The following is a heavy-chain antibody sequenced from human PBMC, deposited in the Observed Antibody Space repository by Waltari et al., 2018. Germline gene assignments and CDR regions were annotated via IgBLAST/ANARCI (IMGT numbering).Heavy chain of an antibody. CDR2: IYSGGST. CDR3: ARDSPSGRELDY. D-gene: IGHD3-10*01. Sequence: EVQLVESGGGLIQPGGSLRLSRAASGFVVSSNYTSWGRQAPGKGLEWVSVIYSGGSTYYAAAVKGRFTISRDNSKNTLYLQMNSLRAEDTAGYYCARDSPSGRELDYWGQGTLVTVSS. CDR1: GFVVSSNY. V-gene: IGHV3-53*01. J-gene: IGHJ4*02.